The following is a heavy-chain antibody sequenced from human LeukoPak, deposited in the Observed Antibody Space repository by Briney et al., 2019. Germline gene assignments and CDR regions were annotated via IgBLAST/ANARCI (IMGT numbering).Heavy chain of an antibody. CDR2: IRYDGSHK. V-gene: IGHV3-30*02. D-gene: IGHD1-14*01. CDR1: GFTFSSYG. CDR3: VKDNPLDY. Sequence: GGSLRLSCAASGFTFSSYGMHWVRQAPGKGLQWVAFIRYDGSHKYTADSVKGRFTISRDNSKNTLYLHINSLRAEDTAVYYCVKDNPLDYWGQGTLVIVSS. J-gene: IGHJ4*02.